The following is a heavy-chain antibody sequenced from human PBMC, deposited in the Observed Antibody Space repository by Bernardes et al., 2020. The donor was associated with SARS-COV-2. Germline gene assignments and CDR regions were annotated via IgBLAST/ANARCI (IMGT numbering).Heavy chain of an antibody. Sequence: SETLSLTFTVSGHSVSNYYWSWVRQAPGQGLAWIGNLNDRGRSNYNPSLKSRLSISVSASMNQVSLKLRSVTAADTAVSFCTRGPWFDSSGGDIWGQGKGVIVAS. CDR3: TRGPWFDSSGGDI. D-gene: IGHD2-15*01. V-gene: IGHV4-59*02. J-gene: IGHJ3*02. CDR2: LNDRGRS. CDR1: GHSVSNYY.